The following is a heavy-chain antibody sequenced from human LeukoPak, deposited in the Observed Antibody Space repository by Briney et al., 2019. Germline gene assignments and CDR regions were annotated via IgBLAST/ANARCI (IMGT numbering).Heavy chain of an antibody. J-gene: IGHJ4*02. CDR2: IIPIFGTA. D-gene: IGHD3-3*01. CDR3: ARARYDFWSGYFDY. CDR1: GGTFSSYA. Sequence: ASVKVSCKASGGTFSSYAISWVRQAPGQGLEWMGGIIPIFGTANHAQKFQGRVTITADESTSTAYMELSSLRSEDTAVYYCARARYDFWSGYFDYWGQGTLVTVSS. V-gene: IGHV1-69*13.